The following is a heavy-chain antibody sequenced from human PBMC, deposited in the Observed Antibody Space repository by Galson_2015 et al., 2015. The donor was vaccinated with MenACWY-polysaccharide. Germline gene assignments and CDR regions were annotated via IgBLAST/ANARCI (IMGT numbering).Heavy chain of an antibody. V-gene: IGHV3-23*01. D-gene: IGHD1-26*01. J-gene: IGHJ4*02. CDR1: GSRFSHSG. CDR2: ISPGSETA. Sequence: SLRLSCAASGSRFSHSGMHWVRQGPGKGLEWVSAISPGSETAYYSDSVKGRFSISRDNSKNTLYLQMDSLRAEDTAVYYCVKGGWGDNWGQGTLVTVSS. CDR3: VKGGWGDN.